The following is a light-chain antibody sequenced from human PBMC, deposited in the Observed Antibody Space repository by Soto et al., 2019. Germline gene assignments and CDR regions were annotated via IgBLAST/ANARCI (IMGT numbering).Light chain of an antibody. Sequence: EIGLKESLCALSLYPGEGATLSCRASHSVTGNYLAWYQQKPGQAPRLLIHGASNRATGIPDRFSGSGSGTDFTLTIGRLEPEDFAVYYCQQYLVTPWTFGQVTKVDI. CDR2: GAS. CDR3: QQYLVTPWT. CDR1: HSVTGNY. V-gene: IGKV3-20*01. J-gene: IGKJ1*01.